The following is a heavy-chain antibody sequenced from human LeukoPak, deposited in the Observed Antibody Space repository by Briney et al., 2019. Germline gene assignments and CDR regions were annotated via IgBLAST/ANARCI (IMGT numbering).Heavy chain of an antibody. V-gene: IGHV4-34*01. CDR1: GGSFSGYY. D-gene: IGHD2-2*01. CDR2: INHSGST. J-gene: IGHJ5*02. CDR3: ARGRGGSVVVPAARYNWFDP. Sequence: NPSETLSLTCAVYGGSFSGYYWSWIRQPPGKGLEWIGEINHSGSTNYNPSLKSRVTISVDTSKNQFSLKLSSVTAADTAVYYCARGRGGSVVVPAARYNWFDPWGQGTLVTVSS.